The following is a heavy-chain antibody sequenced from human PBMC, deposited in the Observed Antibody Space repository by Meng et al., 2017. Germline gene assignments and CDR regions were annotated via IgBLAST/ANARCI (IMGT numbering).Heavy chain of an antibody. Sequence: VRMVESGGGVVRPVGALSLTCAVAGGSISSSNWCSWVRQPPGKGLEWIGEIYHSGSTNYNPSLKSRVTISVDKSKNQFSLKLSSVTAADTAVYYCARDRGAVAGTNFDYWGQGTLVTVSS. D-gene: IGHD6-19*01. CDR1: GGSISSSNW. CDR3: ARDRGAVAGTNFDY. V-gene: IGHV4-4*02. J-gene: IGHJ4*02. CDR2: IYHSGST.